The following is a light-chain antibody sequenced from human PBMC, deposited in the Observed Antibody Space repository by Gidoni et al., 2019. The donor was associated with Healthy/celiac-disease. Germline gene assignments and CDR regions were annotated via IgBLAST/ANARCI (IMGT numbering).Light chain of an antibody. J-gene: IGKJ4*01. Sequence: DIVLTQSPATLSLSPGERATLSCRASQSVSSYLAWYQQKPGQAPRLLIYDASNRATGIPARWSGSGAGRDVTITISSREPEEFAVYYCQQRRNWAPLTFGGGTKVEIK. CDR1: QSVSSY. CDR2: DAS. CDR3: QQRRNWAPLT. V-gene: IGKV3-11*02.